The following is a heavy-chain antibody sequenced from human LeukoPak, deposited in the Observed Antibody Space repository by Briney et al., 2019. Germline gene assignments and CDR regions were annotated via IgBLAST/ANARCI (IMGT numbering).Heavy chain of an antibody. D-gene: IGHD4-23*01. V-gene: IGHV4-59*01. CDR3: ARGRSGFGGNSDY. CDR2: IYYSGST. CDR1: GGSISSYY. Sequence: SETLSLTCTVSGGSISSYYWSWIRQPPGKGLEWIGYIYYSGSTNYNPSLQSRVTISVDTSKNQFSLKLSSVTAADTAVYYCARGRSGFGGNSDYWGQGTLVTVSS. J-gene: IGHJ4*02.